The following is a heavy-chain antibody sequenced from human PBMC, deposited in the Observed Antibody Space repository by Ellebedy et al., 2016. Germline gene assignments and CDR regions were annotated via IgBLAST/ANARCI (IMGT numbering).Heavy chain of an antibody. J-gene: IGHJ4*02. Sequence: SETLSLTXTVSGGSISSDYWNWIRQPPGKGLEWIGYIYYSGRIDYNPSLKSRVTISVDTSKNQFSLKLSSVTAADTAVYYCARSYCSSTSCYMGVFDYWGQGTLVTVSS. CDR3: ARSYCSSTSCYMGVFDY. D-gene: IGHD2-2*02. V-gene: IGHV4-59*01. CDR1: GGSISSDY. CDR2: IYYSGRI.